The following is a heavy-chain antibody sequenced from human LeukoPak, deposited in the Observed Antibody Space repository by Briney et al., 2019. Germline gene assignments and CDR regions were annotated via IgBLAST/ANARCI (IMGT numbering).Heavy chain of an antibody. D-gene: IGHD5-18*01. CDR2: ISGSGGST. CDR3: AATAMVPSFDY. V-gene: IGHV3-23*01. CDR1: GFTFGDYA. J-gene: IGHJ4*02. Sequence: GGSLRLSCTASGFTFGDYAMSWVRQAPGKGLEWVSAISGSGGSTYYADSVKGRFTISRDNSKNTLYLQMNSLRAEDTAVYYCAATAMVPSFDYWGQGTLVTVSS.